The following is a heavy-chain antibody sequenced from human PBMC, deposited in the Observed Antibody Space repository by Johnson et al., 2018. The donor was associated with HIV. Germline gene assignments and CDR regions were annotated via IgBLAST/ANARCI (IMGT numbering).Heavy chain of an antibody. CDR3: ARDLYYGSGSSVAFDI. J-gene: IGHJ3*02. D-gene: IGHD3-10*01. CDR1: GFTFDDYG. Sequence: VQLVESGGGVVRPGGSLSLSCAASGFTFDDYGMSWVRQAPGKGLEWVSGIYWNGGRTGYADSVKGRFTISRDNAKNSLYLQMNSLRAEDTALYYCARDLYYGSGSSVAFDIWGQGTMVTVSS. CDR2: IYWNGGRT. V-gene: IGHV3-20*04.